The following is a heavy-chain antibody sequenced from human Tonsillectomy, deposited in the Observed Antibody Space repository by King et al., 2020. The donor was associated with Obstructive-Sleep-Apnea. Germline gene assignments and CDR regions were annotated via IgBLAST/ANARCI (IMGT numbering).Heavy chain of an antibody. CDR1: GFTFSSYS. CDR2: ISSRSSYI. Sequence: VQLVESGGGLVKPGGALRLSCAASGFTFSSYSMNWVRQAPGRGLEWVSSISSRSSYIYYADSVKGRFTISRDNAKNSLYLQMNSLRAEETAVYYCARDASKVLLWFGETEYNWFDPWGQGTLVTVSS. J-gene: IGHJ5*02. CDR3: ARDASKVLLWFGETEYNWFDP. D-gene: IGHD3-10*01. V-gene: IGHV3-21*01.